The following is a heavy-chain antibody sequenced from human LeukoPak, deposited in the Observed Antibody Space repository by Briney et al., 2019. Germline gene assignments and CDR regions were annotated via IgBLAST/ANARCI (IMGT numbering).Heavy chain of an antibody. Sequence: GGSLRLSCAASGFTFSSYAMSWVRQAPGKGLEWVSAISGNGGRTYYADSVKGRFTISRDNSKNTVYLQMNSLRAEDTAVYYCAKGGIIAARPSYFDYWGQGTLVTVSS. CDR3: AKGGIIAARPSYFDY. D-gene: IGHD6-6*01. V-gene: IGHV3-23*01. J-gene: IGHJ4*02. CDR1: GFTFSSYA. CDR2: ISGNGGRT.